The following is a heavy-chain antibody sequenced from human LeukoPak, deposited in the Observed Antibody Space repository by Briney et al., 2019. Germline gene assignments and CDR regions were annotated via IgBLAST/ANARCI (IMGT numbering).Heavy chain of an antibody. Sequence: GGSLRLSCAASGFTFSSYAMSWVRQAPGKGLEWVSAISGSGGSTYYADSVKGRFTISRDNSKNTLYLQMNSLRAEDTAVYYCAKDPRPMTVAAPLFDPWGQGTLVTVSS. CDR1: GFTFSSYA. V-gene: IGHV3-23*01. CDR3: AKDPRPMTVAAPLFDP. D-gene: IGHD3-22*01. CDR2: ISGSGGST. J-gene: IGHJ5*02.